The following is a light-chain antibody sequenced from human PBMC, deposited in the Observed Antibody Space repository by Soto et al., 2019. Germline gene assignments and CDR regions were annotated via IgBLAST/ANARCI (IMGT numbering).Light chain of an antibody. J-gene: IGLJ2*01. Sequence: QSALTQPASVSGSPGQSITISCTGTSSDVGSYNLVSWYQQHPGKAPKLMIYEGSKRPSGVSNRFSGSKSGNTASLTISGLQAEDEADYYCCSYAGSSTFEVFGGGTKLTVL. CDR3: CSYAGSSTFEV. CDR1: SSDVGSYNL. CDR2: EGS. V-gene: IGLV2-23*03.